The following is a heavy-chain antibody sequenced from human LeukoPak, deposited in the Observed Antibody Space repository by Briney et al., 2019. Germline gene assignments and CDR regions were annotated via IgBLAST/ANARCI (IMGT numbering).Heavy chain of an antibody. CDR2: ISYDGSNK. Sequence: GGSLRLSCAASGFTFSSYAMHWVRQAPGKGLEWVAVISYDGSNKYYADSVKGRFTISRDNSKNTLYLQMNSLRAEDTAVYYCARSALRFLEWLFDVGRYDYWGQGTLVTVSS. D-gene: IGHD3-3*01. CDR1: GFTFSSYA. V-gene: IGHV3-30-3*01. J-gene: IGHJ4*02. CDR3: ARSALRFLEWLFDVGRYDY.